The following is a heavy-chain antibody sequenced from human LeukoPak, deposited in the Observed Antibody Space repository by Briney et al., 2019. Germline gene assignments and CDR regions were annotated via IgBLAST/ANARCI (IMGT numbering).Heavy chain of an antibody. D-gene: IGHD5-24*01. J-gene: IGHJ4*02. CDR2: ISADSSAI. V-gene: IGHV3-23*01. CDR1: GFTFSSHA. Sequence: GGSLKLSCAASGFTFSSHAMSWVRQAPGEGLEWVSAISADSSAIYYADSVKGRFIISRDNSKSTLYLQMNSLRAEDTAVYYCVNLVEMPTVGCDYWGQGTLVTVSS. CDR3: VNLVEMPTVGCDY.